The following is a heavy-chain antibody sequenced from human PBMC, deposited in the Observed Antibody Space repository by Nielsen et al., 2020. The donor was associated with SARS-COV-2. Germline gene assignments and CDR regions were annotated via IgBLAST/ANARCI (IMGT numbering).Heavy chain of an antibody. J-gene: IGHJ4*02. V-gene: IGHV3-23*01. CDR1: GFTFSSYA. D-gene: IGHD6-19*01. Sequence: GGSLRLSCAASGFTFSSYAMSWVRQVPGKGLEWVSAISGSGGSTYYADSVKGRFTISRDNSKNTLYLQMNSLRAEDTAVYYCAKGGEQWLVLGSYFDYWGQGTLVTVSS. CDR2: ISGSGGST. CDR3: AKGGEQWLVLGSYFDY.